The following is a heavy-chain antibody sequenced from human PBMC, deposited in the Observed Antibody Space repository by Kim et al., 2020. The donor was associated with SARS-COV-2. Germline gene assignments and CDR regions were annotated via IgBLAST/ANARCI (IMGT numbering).Heavy chain of an antibody. V-gene: IGHV1-18*01. CDR1: GYTFTSYG. D-gene: IGHD3-10*01. CDR3: ARDPVTYYYGSGSYYINYFDY. Sequence: ASVKVSCKASGYTFTSYGISWVRQAPGQGLEWMGWISAYNGNTNYAQKLQGRVTMTTDTSTSTAYMELRSLRSDDTAVYYCARDPVTYYYGSGSYYINYFDYWGQGTLVTVSS. J-gene: IGHJ4*02. CDR2: ISAYNGNT.